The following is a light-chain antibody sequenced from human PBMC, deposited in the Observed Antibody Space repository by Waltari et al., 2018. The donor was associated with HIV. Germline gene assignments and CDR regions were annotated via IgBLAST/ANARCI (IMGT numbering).Light chain of an antibody. Sequence: SYVLTQPPSESVAPGKTARLTRQGKKIGVKSVHWYQQKPGQAPVLVIYDDDDRPSGIPERFSGSSSGNTATLTINRVEAGDEADYYCQVWDSSSDHRIFGGGTKLTVL. CDR3: QVWDSSSDHRI. J-gene: IGLJ2*01. V-gene: IGLV3-21*04. CDR1: KIGVKS. CDR2: DDD.